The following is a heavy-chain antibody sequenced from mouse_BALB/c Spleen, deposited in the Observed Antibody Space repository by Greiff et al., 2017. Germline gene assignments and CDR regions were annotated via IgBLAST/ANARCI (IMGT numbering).Heavy chain of an antibody. CDR3: ARNNGGGSSYGGYFDY. D-gene: IGHD1-1*01. J-gene: IGHJ2*01. Sequence: QVQLQQSGPGLVQPSQSLSITCTVSGFSLTSYGVHWVRQSPGTGLEWLGVIWSGGSTDYNAAFISRLSISKDNSKSQVFFKMNSLQANDTAIYYCARNNGGGSSYGGYFDYWGQGTTLTVAS. CDR2: IWSGGST. CDR1: GFSLTSYG. V-gene: IGHV2-2*02.